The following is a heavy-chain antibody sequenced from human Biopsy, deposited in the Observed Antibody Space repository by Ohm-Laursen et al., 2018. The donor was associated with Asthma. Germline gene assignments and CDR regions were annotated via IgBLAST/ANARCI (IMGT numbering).Heavy chain of an antibody. D-gene: IGHD3-16*02. CDR1: GGSISDYY. Sequence: TLSLTYAVSGGSISDYYKTWFREPPGKGLVWIGYIYYSGSTNYNPSVQSQVTISEDTSKNQFSLKLTSVIAADTAVYYCARGVITNWFDPWGQGTLVTVSS. J-gene: IGHJ5*02. V-gene: IGHV4-59*01. CDR3: ARGVITNWFDP. CDR2: IYYSGST.